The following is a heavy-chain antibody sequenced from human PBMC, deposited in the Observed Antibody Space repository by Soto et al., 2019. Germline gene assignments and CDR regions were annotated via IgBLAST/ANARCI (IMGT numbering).Heavy chain of an antibody. J-gene: IGHJ1*01. D-gene: IGHD6-19*01. Sequence: DVQLLESGGGLVQPGGSLRLSCAASGFTFRNYAMTWVLQAPGKGLEWVSAITGSGVGTFYADSVKGRFTISRDNSKNTLFLQMNTLTPEDTAVYYCAKLPEIGVAGTEYFQYWGQGTLVTVSS. CDR1: GFTFRNYA. CDR2: ITGSGVGT. V-gene: IGHV3-23*01. CDR3: AKLPEIGVAGTEYFQY.